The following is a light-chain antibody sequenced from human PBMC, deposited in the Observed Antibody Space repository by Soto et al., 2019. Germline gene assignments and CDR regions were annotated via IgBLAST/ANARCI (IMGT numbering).Light chain of an antibody. Sequence: QSALSQPRSVSGSPVQSVTVSCTGTSSDVGTFNYVSWYQLHPGEAPKLIIYDVTERPSGVPDRFSGSRSGNTASLTISGLQAEDEADYHCCAYAGSSALLFGGGTKVTVL. J-gene: IGLJ2*01. CDR2: DVT. V-gene: IGLV2-11*01. CDR1: SSDVGTFNY. CDR3: CAYAGSSALL.